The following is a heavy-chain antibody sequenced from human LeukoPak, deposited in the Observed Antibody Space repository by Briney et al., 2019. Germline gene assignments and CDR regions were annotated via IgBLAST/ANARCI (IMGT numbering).Heavy chain of an antibody. CDR3: AVERGGCSAVTCYAFNH. D-gene: IGHD2-15*01. V-gene: IGHV3-15*01. J-gene: IGHJ4*02. CDR2: FKSKVDGGTR. Sequence: KSGGSLRLSCAGSGFSFSDGWMGWVRQAPGKGLEWVGRFKSKVDGGTRDYAAPVKGRFTISRDDSENKLFLQMNSLEIGDTAVYCCAVERGGCSAVTCYAFNHWGQGTLVTVSS. CDR1: GFSFSDGW.